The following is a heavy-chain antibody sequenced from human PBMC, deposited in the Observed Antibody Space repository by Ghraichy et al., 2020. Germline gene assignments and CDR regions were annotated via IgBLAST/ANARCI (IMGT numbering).Heavy chain of an antibody. CDR3: ARDIATAGNCFET. V-gene: IGHV3-74*01. J-gene: IGHJ5*02. D-gene: IGHD6-13*01. CDR2: INSDGSIT. Sequence: SRINSDGSITNYAESVKVRFTISRHKAKYTLYLPMNSLRSDDTALYYCARDIATAGNCFETWGTGTLVTVSS.